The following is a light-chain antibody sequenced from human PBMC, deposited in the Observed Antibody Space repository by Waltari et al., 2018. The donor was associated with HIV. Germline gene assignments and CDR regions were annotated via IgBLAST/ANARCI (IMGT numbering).Light chain of an antibody. J-gene: IGLJ2*01. Sequence: YELTQPPSVSLAPGQTAMITCGGNNLARNSEQGNQQKPGQAPVLVIYFDLDRPSGIPERFSGSVSGNTATLTISRVDAGDEADYYCQVWDRSSDQVIFGGGTKLTVL. CDR2: FDL. CDR3: QVWDRSSDQVI. CDR1: NLARNS. V-gene: IGLV3-21*04.